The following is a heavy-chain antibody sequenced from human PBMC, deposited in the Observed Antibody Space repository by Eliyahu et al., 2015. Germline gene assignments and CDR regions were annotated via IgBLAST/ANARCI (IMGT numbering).Heavy chain of an antibody. CDR3: ARDMTGPYDY. D-gene: IGHD3-9*01. Sequence: EVQLVESGGGLVQPGGSLXLSCAASGFTVSNNXXXWXRQAPGKGLVWVSRINEDGSTTTYADSVKGRFTISRDNAKNTLYLQMSSLRAEDTAVYYCARDMTGPYDYWGQGTLVTVSS. CDR2: INEDGSTT. J-gene: IGHJ4*02. V-gene: IGHV3-74*01. CDR1: GFTVSNNX.